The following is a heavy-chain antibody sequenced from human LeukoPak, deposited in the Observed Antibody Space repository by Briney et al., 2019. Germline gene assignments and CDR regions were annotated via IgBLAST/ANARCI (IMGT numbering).Heavy chain of an antibody. J-gene: IGHJ3*02. CDR2: ICSSSSYI. V-gene: IGHV3-21*01. CDR3: ARVRTYYYDSSSSDAFDI. CDR1: GFTFSSYS. Sequence: GGSLRLSCAASGFTFSSYSMNWVRQAPGKGLEWVSSICSSSSYIYYADSVKGRFTISRDNAKNSLYLQMNSLRAEDTAVYYCARVRTYYYDSSSSDAFDIWGQGTMVTVSS. D-gene: IGHD3-22*01.